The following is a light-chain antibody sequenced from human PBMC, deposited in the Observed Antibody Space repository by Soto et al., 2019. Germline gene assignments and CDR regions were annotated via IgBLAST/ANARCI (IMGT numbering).Light chain of an antibody. CDR2: GAS. Sequence: DIQLTQSPSTLSASVGDRVTITCRASQSFSGWLAWYQQKPGRAPKLLIHGASNLESGVPSRFSGSASGTEFTLTISRLQPDDFATYYCQEYYSWTFGQGTKVDIK. CDR3: QEYYSWT. CDR1: QSFSGW. J-gene: IGKJ1*01. V-gene: IGKV1-5*01.